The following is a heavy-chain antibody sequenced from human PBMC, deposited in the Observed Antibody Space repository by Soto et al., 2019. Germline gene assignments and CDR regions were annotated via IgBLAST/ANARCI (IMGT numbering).Heavy chain of an antibody. CDR1: GFTFSSSW. V-gene: IGHV3-7*01. CDR2: IKQDGSEK. J-gene: IGHJ4*02. D-gene: IGHD3-22*01. CDR3: ARGGFYPDY. Sequence: PGGSLRLSCEASGFTFSSSWMSWVRQAPGKGLEWVANIKQDGSEKYYVDSAKGRFTISRDNAMNSLYLQMNSLRAEDTAVYYCARGGFYPDYWGQGTPVTSPQ.